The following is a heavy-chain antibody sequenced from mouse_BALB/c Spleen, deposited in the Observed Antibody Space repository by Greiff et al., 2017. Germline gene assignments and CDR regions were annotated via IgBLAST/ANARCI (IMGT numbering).Heavy chain of an antibody. CDR2: IWGGGST. CDR3: AKHGDYYGSSWYFDV. J-gene: IGHJ1*01. V-gene: IGHV2-6-5*01. D-gene: IGHD1-1*01. CDR1: GFSLTDYG. Sequence: VQGVESGPGLVAPSQSLSITCTVSGFSLTDYGVSWIRQPPGKGLEWLGVIWGGGSTYYNSALKSRLSISKDNSKSQVFLKMNSLQTDDTAMYYCAKHGDYYGSSWYFDVWGAGTTVTVSS.